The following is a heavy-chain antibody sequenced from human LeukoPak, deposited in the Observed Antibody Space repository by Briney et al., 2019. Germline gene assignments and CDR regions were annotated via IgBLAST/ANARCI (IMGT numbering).Heavy chain of an antibody. Sequence: GGSLRLSCAASGFTFSNAWMSWVRQAPGKGLEWVGRIKSKTDGGTTDYAAPVKGRFTISRDDSKNTLYLQMNSLKTEDTAVYYCTTVVAHCSSTSCLNWFDPWGQGTLVTVSS. V-gene: IGHV3-15*01. CDR1: GFTFSNAW. J-gene: IGHJ5*02. CDR2: IKSKTDGGTT. CDR3: TTVVAHCSSTSCLNWFDP. D-gene: IGHD2-2*01.